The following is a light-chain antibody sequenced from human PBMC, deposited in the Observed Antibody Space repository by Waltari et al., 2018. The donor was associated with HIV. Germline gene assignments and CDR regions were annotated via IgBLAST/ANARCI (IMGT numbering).Light chain of an antibody. Sequence: QSALTQPPSTSGTPGQTVTNTCSGSRSNIGNKYVSWYRQLPGTAPKLLIYRNSQRPSGVRDRFSGSKSGTSASLAINDLRSEDEAEYHCAAWDDSLSGWVFGGGTNLTVL. V-gene: IGLV1-47*01. J-gene: IGLJ3*02. CDR3: AAWDDSLSGWV. CDR2: RNS. CDR1: RSNIGNKY.